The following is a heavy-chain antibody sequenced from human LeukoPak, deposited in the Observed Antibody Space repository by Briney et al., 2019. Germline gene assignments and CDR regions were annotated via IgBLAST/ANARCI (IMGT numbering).Heavy chain of an antibody. Sequence: GGSLRLSCAASGFIFSIFWMTWVRQAPGKGLEWVANINEDGREKYYVHSVKGRFTISRDNAKNSLYLQVNSLRAEDTAVYNCARGRSVDYWGQGTLVTVSS. CDR1: GFIFSIFW. J-gene: IGHJ4*02. V-gene: IGHV3-7*01. D-gene: IGHD4-17*01. CDR3: ARGRSVDY. CDR2: INEDGREK.